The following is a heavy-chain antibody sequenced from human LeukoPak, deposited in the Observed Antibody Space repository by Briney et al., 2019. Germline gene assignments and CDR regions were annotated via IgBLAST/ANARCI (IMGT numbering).Heavy chain of an antibody. J-gene: IGHJ4*02. D-gene: IGHD3-10*01. CDR3: ARGLSPSDFDY. CDR1: GGSFSGYY. V-gene: IGHV4-34*01. CDR2: ISHSGST. Sequence: SETLSLTCAVYGGSFSGYYWSWIRQPPGKGLEWIGEISHSGSTNYNPSLKSRVTISVDTSKNQFSLKLSSVTAADTAVYYCARGLSPSDFDYWGQGTLVTVSS.